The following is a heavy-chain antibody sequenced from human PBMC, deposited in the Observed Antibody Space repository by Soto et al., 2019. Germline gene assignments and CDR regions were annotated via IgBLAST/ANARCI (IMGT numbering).Heavy chain of an antibody. V-gene: IGHV3-74*01. J-gene: IGHJ5*02. CDR1: GFTFSNYW. D-gene: IGHD1-26*01. CDR2: INMDGTTT. CDR3: ARVAVGAYWFDP. Sequence: EVQLVESGGGLFQPGGSLRLSCAASGFTFSNYWMHWIRQAPGEGLVWVSRINMDGTTTNYADSVEGRFTISRDNARNTLWLQMNSLRADDTAVYYCARVAVGAYWFDPWGQGTLVTVSS.